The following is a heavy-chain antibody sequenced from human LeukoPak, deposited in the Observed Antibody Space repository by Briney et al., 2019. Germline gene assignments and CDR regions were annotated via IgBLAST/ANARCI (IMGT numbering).Heavy chain of an antibody. V-gene: IGHV3-21*01. J-gene: IGHJ4*02. D-gene: IGHD6-13*01. CDR3: ARDRSSSSSWTIQRQQYYFDY. Sequence: PGGSLRLSCAASGFTFSSYSMNWVRQAPGKGLEWVSSISSSSSYIYYADSVKGRFTISRDNAKNSLYLQMNSLRAEDTAVYYCARDRSSSSSWTIQRQQYYFDYWGQGTLVTVSS. CDR1: GFTFSSYS. CDR2: ISSSSSYI.